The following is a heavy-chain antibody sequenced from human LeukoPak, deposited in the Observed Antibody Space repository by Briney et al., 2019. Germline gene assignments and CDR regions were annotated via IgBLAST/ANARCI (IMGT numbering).Heavy chain of an antibody. V-gene: IGHV4-4*07. CDR1: GGSISSYY. CDR3: ARRLLGYCSGGSCYSGYFQH. CDR2: IYTSGST. D-gene: IGHD2-15*01. J-gene: IGHJ1*01. Sequence: SETLSLTCTVSGGSISSYYWSWIRQPAGKGLEWIGRIYTSGSTNYNPSLKSRVTMSVDTSKNQFSLKLSSVTAADTAMYYCARRLLGYCSGGSCYSGYFQHWGQGTLVTVSS.